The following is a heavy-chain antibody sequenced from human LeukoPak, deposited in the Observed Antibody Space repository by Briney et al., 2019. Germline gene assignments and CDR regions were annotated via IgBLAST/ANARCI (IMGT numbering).Heavy chain of an antibody. Sequence: ASVKVSCKASGYTFTRYDINGVREATGQGLEWMGWVNPNSGNTGYAQKFQGRVTMTRNTSISTAYMELSSLRSEDTDAYYCAWAKCSGGSCYAHRGFYAQGHVILVSVSS. CDR1: GYTFTRYD. CDR2: VNPNSGNT. D-gene: IGHD2-15*01. CDR3: AWAKCSGGSCYAHRGFYA. J-gene: IGHJ5*01. V-gene: IGHV1-8*01.